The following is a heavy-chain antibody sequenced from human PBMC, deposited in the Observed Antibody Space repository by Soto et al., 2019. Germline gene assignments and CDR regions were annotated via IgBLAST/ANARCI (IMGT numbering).Heavy chain of an antibody. CDR3: AKTPFMRVVEY. Sequence: LRLSCAASGFTFSSYAMTWFRQAPGKGLEWVSAISGSGGSTYYADSVKGLFTISRDNSKNTLYLQMNSLRAEDTAVYYCAKTPFMRVVEYWGQGTLGTVSS. CDR2: ISGSGGST. D-gene: IGHD2-15*01. CDR1: GFTFSSYA. V-gene: IGHV3-23*01. J-gene: IGHJ4*02.